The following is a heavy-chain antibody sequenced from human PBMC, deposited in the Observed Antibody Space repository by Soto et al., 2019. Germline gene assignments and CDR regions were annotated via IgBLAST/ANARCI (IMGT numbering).Heavy chain of an antibody. J-gene: IGHJ4*02. CDR1: GGTFSSYT. CDR2: IIPILGIA. Sequence: QVQLVQSGAEVKKPGSSVKVSCKASGGTFSSYTISWVRQAPGQGLEWMGRIIPILGIANYAQKFQGRVTITADKSTSTAYMELSSLRSEDTAVYYCVREGSGSYSNYGVDYWGQGTLVTVSS. D-gene: IGHD3-10*01. V-gene: IGHV1-69*08. CDR3: VREGSGSYSNYGVDY.